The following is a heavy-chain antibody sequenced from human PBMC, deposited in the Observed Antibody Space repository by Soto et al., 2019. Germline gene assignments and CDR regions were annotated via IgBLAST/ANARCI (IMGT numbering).Heavy chain of an antibody. CDR3: ARFEVRGINYFDY. J-gene: IGHJ4*02. D-gene: IGHD3-10*01. CDR1: GGSISSYY. CDR2: IYYTGST. Sequence: ETLSLTCTVSGGSISSYYWNWIRQSPGKGLEWIGYIYYTGSTSYNPSLKSRVTISVDTSKNEFSLKLSSVTAADTAVYYCARFEVRGINYFDYWGQGTLVTVSS. V-gene: IGHV4-59*01.